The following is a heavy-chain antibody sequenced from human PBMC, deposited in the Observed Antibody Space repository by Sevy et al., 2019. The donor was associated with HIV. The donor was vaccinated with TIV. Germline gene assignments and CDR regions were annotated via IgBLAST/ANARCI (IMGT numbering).Heavy chain of an antibody. V-gene: IGHV5-51*01. CDR1: GYSFTNNW. J-gene: IGHJ4*02. CDR3: ARQGNDWFSVDY. CDR2: IYPGDSDT. D-gene: IGHD3-9*01. Sequence: GESLKISCKGSGYSFTNNWIGWVRQMPGKGLEWMGIIYPGDSDTRYSPSFQGQVTISADKSINTAYLQWSGLKASDSAMYYCARQGNDWFSVDYWGQGTLVTVSS.